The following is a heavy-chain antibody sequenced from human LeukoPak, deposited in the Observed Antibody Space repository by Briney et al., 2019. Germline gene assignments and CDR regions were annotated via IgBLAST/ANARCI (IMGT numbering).Heavy chain of an antibody. D-gene: IGHD3-10*01. CDR2: FSSSSSYI. CDR1: GFTFSSYS. CDR3: ARDSGESPLWFGESYYYYMDV. Sequence: PGGSLRPSCAASGFTFSSYSMNLVRPAPGKGLGWVSSFSSSSSYIYYADSVKGRFTISRDNAKNSLYLQMNSLRAEDTAVYYCARDSGESPLWFGESYYYYMDVWGKGTTVTISS. J-gene: IGHJ6*03. V-gene: IGHV3-21*01.